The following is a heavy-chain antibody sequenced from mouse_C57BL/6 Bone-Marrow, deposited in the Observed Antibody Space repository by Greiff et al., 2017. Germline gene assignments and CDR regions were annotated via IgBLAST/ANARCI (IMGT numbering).Heavy chain of an antibody. V-gene: IGHV5-6*01. CDR2: LSSGGSYT. D-gene: IGHD2-4*01. CDR3: ARHGGLRPRDY. Sequence: EVKLMESGGDLVKPGGSLKLSCAASGFTFSSYGMSWVRQTPDKRLEWVATLSSGGSYTYYPDSVKGRFTISRDNAKNTLYLQMSSLKSEDTAMYYCARHGGLRPRDYWGQGTTLTVSS. J-gene: IGHJ2*01. CDR1: GFTFSSYG.